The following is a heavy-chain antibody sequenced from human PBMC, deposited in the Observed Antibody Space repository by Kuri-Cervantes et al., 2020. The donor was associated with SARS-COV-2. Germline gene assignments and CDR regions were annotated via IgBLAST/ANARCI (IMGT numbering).Heavy chain of an antibody. CDR3: ARLRRHNNAWFVTGYYMDV. Sequence: SETLSLTCAVYDGSFSDNHWTWVRQPPGKGLEWIGEINYSGTTNYNPSLKSRVTMSVDTSKNQFSLNLTSVTAADTAVYYCARLRRHNNAWFVTGYYMDVWGKGTTVTVSS. CDR1: DGSFSDNH. J-gene: IGHJ6*03. V-gene: IGHV4-34*01. D-gene: IGHD3-10*01. CDR2: INYSGTT.